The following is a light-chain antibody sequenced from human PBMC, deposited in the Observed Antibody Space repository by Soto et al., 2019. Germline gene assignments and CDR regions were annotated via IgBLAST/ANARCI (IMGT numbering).Light chain of an antibody. Sequence: IMMTQSPSSLSSSTGDRVTITCRASQGISSYLARYQKKPGKAAKLLIYDASTLQSGVTSACSGSGCGRAFTLTTSCMQYQDVAAYYCCQYHSYRPPLTFGQGTKVE. V-gene: IGKV1-8*01. CDR2: DAS. J-gene: IGKJ4*01. CDR1: QGISSY. CDR3: CQYHSYRPPLT.